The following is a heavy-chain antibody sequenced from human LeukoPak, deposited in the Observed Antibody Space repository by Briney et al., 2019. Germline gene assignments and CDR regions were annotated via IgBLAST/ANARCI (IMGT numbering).Heavy chain of an antibody. Sequence: GGSLRLSCAASGFTFSGSAMHWVRQASGKGLEWVGRIRSEPNSYATAYAASVKGRFTISRDDSKNTAYLQMNTLRAEDTAVYYCAKVRTSLWIQIFDYWGQGTLVTVSS. J-gene: IGHJ4*02. V-gene: IGHV3-73*01. D-gene: IGHD5-18*01. CDR1: GFTFSGSA. CDR2: IRSEPNSYAT. CDR3: AKVRTSLWIQIFDY.